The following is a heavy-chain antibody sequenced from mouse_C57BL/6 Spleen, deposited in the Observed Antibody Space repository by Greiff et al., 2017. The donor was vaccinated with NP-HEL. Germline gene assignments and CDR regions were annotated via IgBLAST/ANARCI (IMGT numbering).Heavy chain of an antibody. CDR3: AREGFYDGYYSYAMDY. J-gene: IGHJ4*01. V-gene: IGHV1-55*01. Sequence: QVQLQQSGAELVKPGASVKMSCKASGYTFTSYWITWVKQRPGQGLEWIGDIYPGSGSTNYNEKFKSKATLTVDTSSSTAYMQLSSLTSEDSAVYYCAREGFYDGYYSYAMDYWGQGTSVTVSS. CDR2: IYPGSGST. CDR1: GYTFTSYW. D-gene: IGHD2-3*01.